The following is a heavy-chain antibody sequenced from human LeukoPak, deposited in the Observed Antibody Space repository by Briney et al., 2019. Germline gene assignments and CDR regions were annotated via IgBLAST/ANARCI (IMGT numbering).Heavy chain of an antibody. D-gene: IGHD3-16*01. V-gene: IGHV3-30*18. CDR2: ISYDGSNK. J-gene: IGHJ6*02. CDR3: AKEEEDYVSGDMDV. Sequence: GRSLRLSCAASGFTFSSYGMHWVRQAPGKGLEWVAVISYDGSNKKYADSVKGRFTISRDNSKNTLYLQMNSLRAEDTAVYYCAKEEEDYVSGDMDVWGQGTTVTVSS. CDR1: GFTFSSYG.